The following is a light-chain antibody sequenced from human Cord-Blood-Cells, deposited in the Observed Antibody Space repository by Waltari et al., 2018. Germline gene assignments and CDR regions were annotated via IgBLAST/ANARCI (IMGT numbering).Light chain of an antibody. CDR3: QHLYSTLN. V-gene: IGKV1-39*01. CDR1: QSISSY. CDR2: AAS. J-gene: IGKJ4*01. Sequence: IHSTHSPPSLASSVVERLSITCRASQSISSYVNCNHQKPGKAPKLLIYAASSLHSGVPSRFSGSGSGTDFPLDISRLQPEDFATYYCQHLYSTLNFGGGTKVEIK.